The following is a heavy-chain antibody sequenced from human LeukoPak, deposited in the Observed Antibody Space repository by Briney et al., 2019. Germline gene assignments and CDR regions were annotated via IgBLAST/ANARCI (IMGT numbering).Heavy chain of an antibody. D-gene: IGHD6-6*01. CDR3: AKEYDGY. Sequence: GGSLRLSCAASGFIFTTYAMGWVRQLPGKGLEWVSCVSSSGSDTYYTSSVKGRFIISRDNSKNTLYLQMNSLRAEDTAVYYCAKEYDGYWGQGTLVTVSS. J-gene: IGHJ4*02. CDR2: VSSSGSDT. CDR1: GFIFTTYA. V-gene: IGHV3-23*05.